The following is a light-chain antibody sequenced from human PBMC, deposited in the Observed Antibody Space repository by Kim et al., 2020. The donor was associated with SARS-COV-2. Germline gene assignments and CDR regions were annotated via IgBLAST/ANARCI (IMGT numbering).Light chain of an antibody. CDR1: QSVGNS. CDR2: DAF. J-gene: IGKJ1*01. CDR3: QQRGNWPLT. V-gene: IGKV3-11*01. Sequence: VCAGERARLSCRASQSVGNSFAGYQQKPGQPPRLLIYDAFSRATGSPARFSGSGSGTDFTLTISSLEPEDFAVYYCQQRGNWPLTFGQGTKVDIK.